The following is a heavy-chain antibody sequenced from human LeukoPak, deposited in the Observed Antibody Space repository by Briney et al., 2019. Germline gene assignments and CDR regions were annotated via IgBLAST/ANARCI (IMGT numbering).Heavy chain of an antibody. CDR3: AREVREVPH. V-gene: IGHV3-7*04. D-gene: IGHD3-10*01. Sequence: PGGSLRLSCAASGFTFVDYWMSWVRQVPGEGLEWVAKIKPDGGEKYYVDSVKGRFTVSRDNTKNSLFLQMNGLRVEDTGVYFCAREVREVPHWGQGSRVTVSS. CDR1: GFTFVDYW. J-gene: IGHJ4*02. CDR2: IKPDGGEK.